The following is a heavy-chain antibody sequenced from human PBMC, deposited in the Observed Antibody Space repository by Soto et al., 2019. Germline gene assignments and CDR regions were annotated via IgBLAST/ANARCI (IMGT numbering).Heavy chain of an antibody. CDR1: GFTFNNYA. V-gene: IGHV3-23*01. J-gene: IGHJ4*02. CDR2: ISGGGDTT. D-gene: IGHD3-10*01. CDR3: AKGRGGSGSLTHRVDC. Sequence: EVQLLESGGGLVQPGGSLRLSCAASGFTFNNYAMTWVRQAPGKGLEWVSAISGGGDTTSYADSVKGRFTVSRDGSKNTLYLQMSSLRAEDTALYYCAKGRGGSGSLTHRVDCWGQGNLVTVSS.